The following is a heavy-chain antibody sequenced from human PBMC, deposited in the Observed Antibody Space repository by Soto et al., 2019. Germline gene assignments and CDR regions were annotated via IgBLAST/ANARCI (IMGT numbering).Heavy chain of an antibody. CDR1: GGSISSYY. V-gene: IGHV4-59*08. Sequence: SETLSLTCTVSGGSISSYYWSWFRQSPGKGPEWIGYFYYSGSTHYNPSLKSRLTMSVDMSKSQFSLKLSSVTAADTAVYYCARVPNYYDTSGYVYWGQGTLVTVSS. D-gene: IGHD3-22*01. J-gene: IGHJ4*02. CDR2: FYYSGST. CDR3: ARVPNYYDTSGYVY.